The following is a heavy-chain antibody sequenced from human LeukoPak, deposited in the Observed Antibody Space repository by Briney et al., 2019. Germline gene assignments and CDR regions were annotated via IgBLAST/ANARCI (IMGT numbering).Heavy chain of an antibody. Sequence: SETLSLTWTVSGGSISSYYWSWIRQPPEKGLEWIGYIYYSGSTNYNPSLKSRVTISVDTSKNQFSLKLGSVTAADTAVYYCARERAQPLFYGMDVWGQGTTVTVSS. D-gene: IGHD2-2*01. CDR3: ARERAQPLFYGMDV. J-gene: IGHJ6*02. CDR2: IYYSGST. CDR1: GGSISSYY. V-gene: IGHV4-59*01.